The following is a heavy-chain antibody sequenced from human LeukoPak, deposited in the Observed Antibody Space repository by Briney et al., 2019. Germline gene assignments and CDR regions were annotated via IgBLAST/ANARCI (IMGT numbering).Heavy chain of an antibody. J-gene: IGHJ4*02. CDR3: ARNLGGVVTTIPNYFDY. D-gene: IGHD2-21*02. Sequence: GASVKVSCKASGYTFTSYDINWVRQAPGQGLEWMGWISAYNGNTNYAQKLQGRVTMTTDTSTSTAYMELTSLKSDDTAVYYCARNLGGVVTTIPNYFDYWGQGTLVTVSS. CDR2: ISAYNGNT. V-gene: IGHV1-18*01. CDR1: GYTFTSYD.